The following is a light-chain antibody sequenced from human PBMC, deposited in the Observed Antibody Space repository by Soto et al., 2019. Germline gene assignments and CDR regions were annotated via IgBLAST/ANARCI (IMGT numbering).Light chain of an antibody. CDR1: SSDIGSYNH. CDR3: ISYTDRQSYL. Sequence: QSVLTQPASVSGSPGQSITISCSGTSSDIGSYNHVAWYQQFPGKSPKLMIYAVSDRPPGVSGRFSGSKSGITASLTISGLQTEDEADYYCISYTDRQSYLFGTGTKVP. J-gene: IGLJ1*01. V-gene: IGLV2-14*03. CDR2: AVS.